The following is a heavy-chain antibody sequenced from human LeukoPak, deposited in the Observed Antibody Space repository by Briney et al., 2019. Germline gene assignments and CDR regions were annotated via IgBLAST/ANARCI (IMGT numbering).Heavy chain of an antibody. J-gene: IGHJ4*02. V-gene: IGHV1-69*01. CDR3: AMARGLRYFDWLGIDY. CDR2: IIPIFGTA. Sequence: SVKVSCKASGGTFSSYAISWVRQAPGQGLEWMGGIIPIFGTANYAQKFQGRVTITADESTSTAYMELSSLRSGDTAVYYCAMARGLRYFDWLGIDYWGQGTLVTVSS. D-gene: IGHD3-9*01. CDR1: GGTFSSYA.